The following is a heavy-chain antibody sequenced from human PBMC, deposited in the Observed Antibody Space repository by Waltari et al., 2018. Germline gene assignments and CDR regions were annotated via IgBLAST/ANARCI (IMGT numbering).Heavy chain of an antibody. D-gene: IGHD3-10*01. Sequence: VKPSETLSLTCTVSGGSISSHYWSWIRQPPGKGLEWIGYIYYSGSTNYNPSLKSRVTISVDTSKNQFSLKLSSVTAADTAVYYCARDDKGVGYGMDVWGQGTTVTVSS. V-gene: IGHV4-59*11. CDR1: GGSISSHY. CDR3: ARDDKGVGYGMDV. CDR2: IYYSGST. J-gene: IGHJ6*02.